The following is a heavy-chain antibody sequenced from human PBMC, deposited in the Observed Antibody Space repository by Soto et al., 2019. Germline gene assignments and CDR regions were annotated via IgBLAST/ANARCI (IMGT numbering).Heavy chain of an antibody. Sequence: EVQLLESGGGLVQPGGSLRLSCAASGFTFSSYAMSWVRQAPGKGLEWVSAISGSGGSTYYAESVNGRFTISRDNSKNTLYLQMNSLRDEDTAVYYCAKDSGDYPDWYFDLWGRGTLVTVSS. CDR3: AKDSGDYPDWYFDL. CDR1: GFTFSSYA. V-gene: IGHV3-23*01. J-gene: IGHJ2*01. CDR2: ISGSGGST. D-gene: IGHD4-17*01.